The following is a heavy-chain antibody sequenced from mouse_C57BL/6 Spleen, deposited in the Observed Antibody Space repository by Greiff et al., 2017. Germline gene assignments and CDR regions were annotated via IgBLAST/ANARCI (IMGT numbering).Heavy chain of an antibody. V-gene: IGHV1-15*01. J-gene: IGHJ4*01. CDR3: KRSGQYYGSRLYAMDY. Sequence: VQLQQSGAELVRPGASVTLSCKASGYTFTDYEMHWVKQTPVHGLEWIGAIYPETGGTAYNQKFKGKAILTADKSSSTAYMELRSLTSEDSAVYYLKRSGQYYGSRLYAMDYWGQGTSVTVSS. CDR1: GYTFTDYE. CDR2: IYPETGGT. D-gene: IGHD1-1*01.